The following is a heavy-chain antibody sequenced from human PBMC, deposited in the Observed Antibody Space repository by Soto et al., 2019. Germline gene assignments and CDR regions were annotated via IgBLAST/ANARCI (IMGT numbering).Heavy chain of an antibody. CDR2: IYWDDDK. CDR3: AHYSSTSSFDY. D-gene: IGHD6-13*01. V-gene: IGHV2-5*02. J-gene: IGHJ4*02. Sequence: QITLKESGPTLVKPTQTFTLACTFSGFSLSTSGMGVGWIRQPPGKALEWLAHIYWDDDKRYSPSLKSRLTITKDTCKNQVVLTMTNMDPVDTATYYCAHYSSTSSFDYWGQGTLVTVSS. CDR1: GFSLSTSGMG.